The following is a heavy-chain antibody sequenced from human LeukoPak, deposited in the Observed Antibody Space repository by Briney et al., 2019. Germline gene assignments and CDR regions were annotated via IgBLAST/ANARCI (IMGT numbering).Heavy chain of an antibody. CDR2: TRNKANSYTT. CDR1: GFTFSDHY. Sequence: PGGSLRLSCAASGFTFSDHYMDWVRQAPGKGLEWVGRTRNKANSYTTEYAASVKGRFTISRDDSKNSLYPQMNSLKTEDTAVYYCARAYDSSGYYYFFDYWGQGTLVTVSS. V-gene: IGHV3-72*01. J-gene: IGHJ4*02. CDR3: ARAYDSSGYYYFFDY. D-gene: IGHD3-22*01.